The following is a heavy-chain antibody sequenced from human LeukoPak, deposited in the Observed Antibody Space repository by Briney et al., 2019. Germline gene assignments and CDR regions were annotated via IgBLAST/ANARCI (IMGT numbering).Heavy chain of an antibody. CDR3: AREGYYYDSSGYQGAPYFDY. CDR1: GGSISSYY. V-gene: IGHV4-59*01. J-gene: IGHJ4*02. D-gene: IGHD3-22*01. CDR2: IYYSGST. Sequence: SETLSLTCTVSGGSISSYYWSWIRQPPGKGLEWIGYIYYSGSTNYNPSLKSRVTISVDTSKNQFSLKLSSVTAADTAVYYCAREGYYYDSSGYQGAPYFDYWGQGTLVTVSS.